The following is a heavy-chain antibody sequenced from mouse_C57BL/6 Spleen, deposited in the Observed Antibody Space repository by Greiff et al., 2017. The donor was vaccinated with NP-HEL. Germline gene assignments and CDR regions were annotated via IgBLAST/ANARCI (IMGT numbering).Heavy chain of an antibody. J-gene: IGHJ2*01. CDR1: GYSFTGYF. CDR3: ARDYSKYLYYFDD. V-gene: IGHV1-20*01. Sequence: VQLQQSGPELVKPGDSVKISCKASGYSFTGYFMNWVMQSHGKSLEWIGRINPYNGDTFYNQKFKGKATLPVDKSSSTDNMEHRSLTSEDSAVYYCARDYSKYLYYFDDWGKGTTLTDST. D-gene: IGHD2-5*01. CDR2: INPYNGDT.